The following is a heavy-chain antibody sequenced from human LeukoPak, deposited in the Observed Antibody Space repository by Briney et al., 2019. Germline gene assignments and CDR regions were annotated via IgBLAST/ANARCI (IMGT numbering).Heavy chain of an antibody. CDR1: GGSISSGGYS. CDR3: ARGGSGDAFDI. CDR2: IYHSGST. J-gene: IGHJ3*02. V-gene: IGHV4-30-2*01. D-gene: IGHD3-10*01. Sequence: SQTLSLTCAVSGGSISSGGYSWSWIRQPPGKGLEWIGYIYHSGSTYYNPSLKSRVTTSVDRSKNQFSLKLSSVTAADTAVYYCARGGSGDAFDIWGQGTMVTVSS.